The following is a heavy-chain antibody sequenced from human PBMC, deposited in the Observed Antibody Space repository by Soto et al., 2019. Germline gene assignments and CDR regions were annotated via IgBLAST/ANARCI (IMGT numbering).Heavy chain of an antibody. D-gene: IGHD2-8*01. CDR2: INHSGST. V-gene: IGHV4-34*01. CDR3: ARGMLYYYYYMDV. CDR1: GGSFSGYY. Sequence: QVQLQQWGAGLLKPSETLSLTCAVYGGSFSGYYWSWIRQPPGKGLEWIGEINHSGSTNYNPSLKSRGTISVDTSKNQFSLKLSSVTAADTAVYYCARGMLYYYYYMDVWGKGTTVTVSS. J-gene: IGHJ6*03.